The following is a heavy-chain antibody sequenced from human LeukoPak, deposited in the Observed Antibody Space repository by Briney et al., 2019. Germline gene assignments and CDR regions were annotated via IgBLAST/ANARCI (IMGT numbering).Heavy chain of an antibody. J-gene: IGHJ3*01. Sequence: GGSLRLSCTASGFIFSTCAMSWVRQAPGKGLEWVSAISGSGGTTYYADSVKGRFTISRDNSKNALFLQMNSLRAEDTAVYYCAKDRSSSSWFDGYDFWGQGTMVTVSS. CDR3: AKDRSSSSWFDGYDF. CDR1: GFIFSTCA. CDR2: ISGSGGTT. V-gene: IGHV3-23*01. D-gene: IGHD6-13*01.